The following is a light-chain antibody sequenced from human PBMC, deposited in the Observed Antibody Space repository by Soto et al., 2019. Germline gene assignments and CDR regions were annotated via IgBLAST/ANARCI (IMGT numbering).Light chain of an antibody. CDR3: QQSYSTPLYT. CDR1: QSINNL. J-gene: IGKJ2*01. V-gene: IGKV1-5*01. CDR2: DVS. Sequence: DVQMTQSPSTLSASVGDRVTITCRASQSINNLLAWYQQKPGKAPKFLIYDVSTLESGVPSRFSGSGSGTEFTLTISSLQPEDFATYYCQQSYSTPLYTFGQGTKLEIK.